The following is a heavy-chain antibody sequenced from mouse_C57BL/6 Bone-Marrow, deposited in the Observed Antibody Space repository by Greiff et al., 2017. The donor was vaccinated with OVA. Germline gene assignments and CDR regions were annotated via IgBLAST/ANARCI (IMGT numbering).Heavy chain of an antibody. J-gene: IGHJ2*01. Sequence: QVQLQQSGPELVKPGASVKISCKASGYAFSSSWMNWVKQRPGKGLEWIGRIYPGDGDTNYNEKFKGKATLTADKSSSTAYMELRSLTSEDSAVYFCARDGNYLYYVDYWGQGTTLTVSS. CDR1: GYAFSSSW. D-gene: IGHD2-1*01. CDR2: IYPGDGDT. V-gene: IGHV1-82*01. CDR3: ARDGNYLYYVDY.